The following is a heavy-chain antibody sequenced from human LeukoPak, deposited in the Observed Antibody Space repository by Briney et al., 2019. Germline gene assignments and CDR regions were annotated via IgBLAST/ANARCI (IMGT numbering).Heavy chain of an antibody. CDR1: GGSISSYY. V-gene: IGHV4-59*01. D-gene: IGHD3-10*01. Sequence: SETLSLTCTVSGGSISSYYWSWIRQPPGKGLEWIGYIYYSGSTNYNPSLKSRVTISVDTSKNQFSLKLSSVTAADTAVYYCARLSTGGYYYGSGFDYWGQGTLVTVSS. J-gene: IGHJ4*02. CDR2: IYYSGST. CDR3: ARLSTGGYYYGSGFDY.